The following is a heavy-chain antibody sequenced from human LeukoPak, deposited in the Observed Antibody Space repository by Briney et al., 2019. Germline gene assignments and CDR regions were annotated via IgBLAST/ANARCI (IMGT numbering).Heavy chain of an antibody. D-gene: IGHD5-18*01. CDR1: GFTFSSYS. V-gene: IGHV3-21*01. CDR3: ARAGYSYGNNWFDP. Sequence: GGSLRPSCAASGFTFSSYSMNWVRQAPGKGLEWVSSISSSSSYIYYADSVKGRFTISRDNAKNSLYLQMNSLRAEDTAVYYCARAGYSYGNNWFDPWGQGTLVTVSS. CDR2: ISSSSSYI. J-gene: IGHJ5*02.